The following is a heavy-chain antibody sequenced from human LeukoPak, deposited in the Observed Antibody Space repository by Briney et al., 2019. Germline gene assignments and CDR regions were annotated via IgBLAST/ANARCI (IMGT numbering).Heavy chain of an antibody. V-gene: IGHV3-66*02. J-gene: IGHJ4*02. CDR1: GFSVGSHY. CDR3: ANLPIY. Sequence: QSGGSLRLSCAASGFSVGSHYMTWVRQAPGQGLEWVSVIYIDGSTYYADSVEGRFTISRDNTKNTLYLQMNSLRPEDTAVYYCANLPIYWGQGALVTVSS. CDR2: IYIDGST.